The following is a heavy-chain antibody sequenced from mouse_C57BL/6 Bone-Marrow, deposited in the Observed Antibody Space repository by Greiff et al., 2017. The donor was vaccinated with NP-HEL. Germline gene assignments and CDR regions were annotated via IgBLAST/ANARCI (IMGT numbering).Heavy chain of an antibody. CDR3: ARDGYYVGWFAY. CDR1: GYAFSSYW. J-gene: IGHJ3*01. D-gene: IGHD2-3*01. Sequence: QVQLQQSGAELVKPGASVKISCKASGYAFSSYWMNWVKQRPGKGLEWIGQIYPGDGDTNYNGKFKGKATLTADKSSSTAYMQLSSLTSEDSAVYFCARDGYYVGWFAYWGQGTLVTVSA. CDR2: IYPGDGDT. V-gene: IGHV1-80*01.